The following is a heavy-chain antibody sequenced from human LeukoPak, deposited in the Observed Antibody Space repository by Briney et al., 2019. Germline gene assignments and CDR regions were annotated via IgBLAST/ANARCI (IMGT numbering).Heavy chain of an antibody. CDR3: ARVRYCSGGSCYSGYYYYYMDV. Sequence: SETLSLTCTVSGGSISSGDYYWSWIRQPPGKGLEWIGEINHSGSTNYNPSLKSRVTISVDTSKNQFSLKLSSVTAADTAVYYCARVRYCSGGSCYSGYYYYYMDVWGKGTTVTVSS. V-gene: IGHV4-39*07. D-gene: IGHD2-15*01. CDR2: INHSGST. CDR1: GGSISSGDYY. J-gene: IGHJ6*03.